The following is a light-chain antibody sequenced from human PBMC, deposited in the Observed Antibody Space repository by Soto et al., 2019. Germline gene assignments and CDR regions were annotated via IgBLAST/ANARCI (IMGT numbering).Light chain of an antibody. CDR3: QQTKSFPST. Sequence: DIQMTQSPSFVSASVGDRVTISCRASYGISSWLAWYQQKPGKSPKLLIHAASTLQDGVPSRFSGSGSGTDFTLTISSLQPEDFAVYYCQQTKSFPSTFGQGTRLDIK. V-gene: IGKV1D-12*01. J-gene: IGKJ5*01. CDR1: YGISSW. CDR2: AAS.